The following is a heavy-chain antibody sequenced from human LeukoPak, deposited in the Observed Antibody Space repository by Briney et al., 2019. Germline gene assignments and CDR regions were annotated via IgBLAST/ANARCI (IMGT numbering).Heavy chain of an antibody. CDR2: IKQDGSEK. Sequence: GGPLGFPCEASGFTFSSYWLSWVRQAPGKGLEWVANIKQDGSEKYYVDSVKGRFTISRDNAKNSLYLQMNSLRAEDTAVYYCARELEPSDVWGKGTTVTVSS. J-gene: IGHJ6*04. CDR3: ARELEPSDV. V-gene: IGHV3-7*03. D-gene: IGHD3-3*01. CDR1: GFTFSSYW.